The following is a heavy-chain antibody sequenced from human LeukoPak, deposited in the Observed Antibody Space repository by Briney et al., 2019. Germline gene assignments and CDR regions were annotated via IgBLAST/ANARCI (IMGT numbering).Heavy chain of an antibody. V-gene: IGHV1-24*01. Sequence: ASVKVSCKVSGYTLTELSMHWVRQAPGKGLEWMGGFDPEDGETIYAQKFQGRVTMTEDTSTDTAYRELSSLRSEDTAVYYCATEHPPEDSGSQEGCFQHWGQGTLVTVSS. D-gene: IGHD1-26*01. CDR3: ATEHPPEDSGSQEGCFQH. CDR2: FDPEDGET. CDR1: GYTLTELS. J-gene: IGHJ1*01.